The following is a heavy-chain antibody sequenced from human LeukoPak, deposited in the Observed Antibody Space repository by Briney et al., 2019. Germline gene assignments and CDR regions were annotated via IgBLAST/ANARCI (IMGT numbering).Heavy chain of an antibody. J-gene: IGHJ4*02. CDR2: INHSGST. CDR3: ARLSGAGVVVPAAFDY. CDR1: GGSFSGYC. Sequence: PLETLSLTCAVYGGSFSGYCWSWIRQPTGKGLECIGEINHSGSTNYNPSLKSRVTMSVDTSKNQFSLKLSSVTAADTAVYYCARLSGAGVVVPAAFDYWGQGTLVTVSS. V-gene: IGHV4-34*01. D-gene: IGHD2-2*01.